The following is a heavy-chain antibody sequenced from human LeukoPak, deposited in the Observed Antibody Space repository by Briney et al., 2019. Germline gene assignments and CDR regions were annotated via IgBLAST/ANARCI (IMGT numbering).Heavy chain of an antibody. D-gene: IGHD3-3*01. V-gene: IGHV3-30*18. CDR1: GFTFSTYV. CDR3: AKDQRRITIFGVVTEYDY. CDR2: ISFDGSYE. Sequence: PVGSLRLSCAASGFTFSTYVMHCVRQAPGKGLGWVAAISFDGSYEYYVDSVKGRFTISRDNSKNTLYLQMNSLRAEDTAVYYCAKDQRRITIFGVVTEYDYWGQGTLVTVSS. J-gene: IGHJ4*02.